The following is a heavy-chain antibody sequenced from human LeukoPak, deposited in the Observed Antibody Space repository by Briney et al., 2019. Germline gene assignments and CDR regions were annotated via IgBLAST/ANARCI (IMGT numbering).Heavy chain of an antibody. CDR1: GGSTSGYS. Sequence: SETLSLTCTVSGGSTSGYSWSWIRQPPGKGLEWLGYIHHSGITNYNPSLESRVTISIDTTKNQISLKLSSVTAADTAVYYCAKAYYGSGSYYPWGQGTLVTVSS. CDR2: IHHSGIT. D-gene: IGHD3-10*01. V-gene: IGHV4-59*01. CDR3: AKAYYGSGSYYP. J-gene: IGHJ4*02.